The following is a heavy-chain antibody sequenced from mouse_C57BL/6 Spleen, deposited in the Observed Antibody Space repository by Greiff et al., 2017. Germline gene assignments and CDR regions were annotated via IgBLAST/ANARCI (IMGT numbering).Heavy chain of an antibody. CDR1: GYTFTSYW. CDR2: ICPGSGST. J-gene: IGHJ4*01. V-gene: IGHV1-55*01. CDR3: AREGGLYAGYYPFYNYAMDY. D-gene: IGHD2-3*01. Sequence: VKLQQPGAELVKPGASVKMSCKASGYTFTSYWITWVKQRPGQGLEWIGDICPGSGSTNYNEKFKSKATLTVDTSSSTAYMQLSSLTSEDSAVYYCAREGGLYAGYYPFYNYAMDYWGQGTSVTVSS.